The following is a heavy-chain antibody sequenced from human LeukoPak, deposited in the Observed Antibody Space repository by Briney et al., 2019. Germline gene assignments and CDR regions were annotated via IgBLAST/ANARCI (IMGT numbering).Heavy chain of an antibody. CDR3: ARDALGSSLTQAFDI. Sequence: SVKVSCKASGGTFGSYAISWVRQAPGQGLEWMGGIIPIFGTANYAQKFQGRVTITADESTSTAYMELSSLRSEDTAVYYCARDALGSSLTQAFDIWGQGTMVTVSS. J-gene: IGHJ3*02. CDR2: IIPIFGTA. V-gene: IGHV1-69*13. D-gene: IGHD6-13*01. CDR1: GGTFGSYA.